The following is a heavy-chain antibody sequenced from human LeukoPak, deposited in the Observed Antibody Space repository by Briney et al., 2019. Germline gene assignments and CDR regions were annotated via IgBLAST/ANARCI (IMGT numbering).Heavy chain of an antibody. V-gene: IGHV3-7*01. Sequence: PGGSLRLSCAASGFTFSSYWMSWVRQAPGKGLEWVANIKQDGSEEYYVDSVKGRFTISRDNAKNSLYLQMNSLRAEDTAVYYCAGLSMTTVTTRSYWGQGTLVTVFS. D-gene: IGHD4-17*01. CDR3: AGLSMTTVTTRSY. CDR1: GFTFSSYW. CDR2: IKQDGSEE. J-gene: IGHJ4*02.